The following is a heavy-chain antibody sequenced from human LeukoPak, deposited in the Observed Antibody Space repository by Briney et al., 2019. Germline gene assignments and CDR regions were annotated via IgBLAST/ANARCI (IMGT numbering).Heavy chain of an antibody. CDR1: GDSISSYY. CDR3: ARGVPDYYGSGRYYNGYYYYYYMHV. Sequence: SETLSLTCTVSGDSISSYYWSWIRQPAGKGLEWIGRIYTSGSTNYNPSLKSRVTMSVDTSKNQFSLNLTSVTAADTAVYYCARGVPDYYGSGRYYNGYYYYYYMHVWGKGTTVTISS. D-gene: IGHD3-10*01. V-gene: IGHV4-4*07. J-gene: IGHJ6*03. CDR2: IYTSGST.